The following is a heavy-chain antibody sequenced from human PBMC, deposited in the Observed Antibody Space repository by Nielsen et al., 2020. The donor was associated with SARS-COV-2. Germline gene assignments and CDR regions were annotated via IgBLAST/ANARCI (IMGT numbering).Heavy chain of an antibody. Sequence: GGSLRLSCAASGFRFTSYTMNWVRPAPGKGLEWVASITMRGSYMYYADSVRGRFTVSRDNAQNSLSLHMNSLRDDDTAVYYCARDQDGGAATSNWYFDLWGRGTLVIVSS. V-gene: IGHV3-21*01. CDR1: GFRFTSYT. J-gene: IGHJ2*01. D-gene: IGHD6-25*01. CDR2: ITMRGSYM. CDR3: ARDQDGGAATSNWYFDL.